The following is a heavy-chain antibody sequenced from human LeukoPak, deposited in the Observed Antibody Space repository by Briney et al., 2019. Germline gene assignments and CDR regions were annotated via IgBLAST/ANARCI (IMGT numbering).Heavy chain of an antibody. CDR2: IRYDGSNK. CDR3: ARGRYHCNF. CDR1: EFTFSNYG. V-gene: IGHV3-30*02. D-gene: IGHD1-1*01. J-gene: IGHJ4*02. Sequence: GGSLRLSCAASEFTFSNYGMHWVRQAPGKGLEWVAFIRYDGSNKYYADSVKGRLTISRDNSKSTLYLQMNSLRAEDTAVYYCARGRYHCNFGGQGTLVTVSS.